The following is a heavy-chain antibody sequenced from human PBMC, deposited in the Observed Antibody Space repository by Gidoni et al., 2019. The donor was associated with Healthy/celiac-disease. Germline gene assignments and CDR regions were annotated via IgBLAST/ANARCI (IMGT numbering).Heavy chain of an antibody. D-gene: IGHD5-18*01. Sequence: QVQLQESGPGLVKPSQTLSLTCTVSGGSISSGGYYWSWIRQHPGKGLEWIGYIYYSGSTYYNPSLKSRVTISVDTSKNQFSLKLSSVTAADTAVYYCARGTYSYGLTRSFDYWGQGTLVTVSS. CDR3: ARGTYSYGLTRSFDY. CDR2: IYYSGST. V-gene: IGHV4-31*03. CDR1: GGSISSGGYY. J-gene: IGHJ4*02.